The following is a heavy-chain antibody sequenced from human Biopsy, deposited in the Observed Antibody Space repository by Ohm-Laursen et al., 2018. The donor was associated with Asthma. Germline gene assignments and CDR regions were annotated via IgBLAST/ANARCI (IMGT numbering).Heavy chain of an antibody. V-gene: IGHV4-31*03. D-gene: IGHD6-19*01. J-gene: IGHJ1*01. CDR1: GGSISSGGYY. CDR3: VRGEEVAGTYFKD. CDR2: INYRGDT. Sequence: SQTLSLTCTVSGGSISSGGYYWSWIRQHPGKGLEWIGEINYRGDTNYNPSLESRVSISVDTSTYHFSPRLNSVTAADTAVYYCVRGEEVAGTYFKDWDQGTLVTVSS.